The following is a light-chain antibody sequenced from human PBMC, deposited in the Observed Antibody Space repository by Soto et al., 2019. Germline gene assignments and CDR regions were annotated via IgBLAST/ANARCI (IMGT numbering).Light chain of an antibody. V-gene: IGKV3-15*01. CDR3: QQYNTWPPLT. Sequence: IVLATSPATLSVSPGERSTLSCMASQSISSSIAWYQQRPAQDPRLLIYGASTRATGIPARFSGSGSRTDVTLTISSLQSDDFAVCYCQQYNTWPPLTFGRGSKVDIK. CDR2: GAS. J-gene: IGKJ4*01. CDR1: QSISSS.